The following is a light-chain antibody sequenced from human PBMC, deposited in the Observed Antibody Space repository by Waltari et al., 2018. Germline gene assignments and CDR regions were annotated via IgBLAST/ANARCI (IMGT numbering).Light chain of an antibody. Sequence: QSALTQPASVSGSPGQSLTISCTGTSSDVGGYNYVSWYQQHPAKAPKLMIYEVSNRPSGVSNRFSGSKSGNTASLTISGLQAEDEADYYCSSYTSSSTLGVFGGGTKLTVL. CDR3: SSYTSSSTLGV. CDR2: EVS. CDR1: SSDVGGYNY. V-gene: IGLV2-14*01. J-gene: IGLJ3*02.